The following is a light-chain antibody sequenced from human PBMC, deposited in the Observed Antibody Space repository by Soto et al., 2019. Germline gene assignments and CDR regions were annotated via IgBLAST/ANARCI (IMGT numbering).Light chain of an antibody. Sequence: VLTQSPGTLSLSLGDSATLSCRASQSVRSSYLAWYQQKTGQAPRLLIYDASTRATGIPDRLSGSGSGTDLNLTISRLEPEDFAVYSCQKYGSSPQTCGQGTKVDIK. CDR2: DAS. V-gene: IGKV3-20*01. CDR1: QSVRSSY. CDR3: QKYGSSPQT. J-gene: IGKJ1*01.